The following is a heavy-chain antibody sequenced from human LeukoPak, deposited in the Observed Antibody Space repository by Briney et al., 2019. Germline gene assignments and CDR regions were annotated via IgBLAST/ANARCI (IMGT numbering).Heavy chain of an antibody. Sequence: GGSLRLSCAASGFTFSSYAMNWVRQAPGKGLEWVSVISGTGGRTYYADSVKGRFTISRDNSKNTLYLQMNSLRAEDTAVYYCAELGITMIGGVWGKGTTVTISS. V-gene: IGHV3-23*01. J-gene: IGHJ6*04. CDR2: ISGTGGRT. CDR1: GFTFSSYA. CDR3: AELGITMIGGV. D-gene: IGHD3-10*02.